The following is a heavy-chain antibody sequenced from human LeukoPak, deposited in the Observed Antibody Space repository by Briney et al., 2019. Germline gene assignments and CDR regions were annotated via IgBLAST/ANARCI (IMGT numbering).Heavy chain of an antibody. CDR2: IIPILGIA. J-gene: IGHJ4*02. D-gene: IGHD5-18*01. CDR3: ATRDTSNVDTAMGAPDY. Sequence: ASVKVSCKASGGTFSSYAISWVRQAPGQGLEWMGRIIPILGIANYAQKFQGRVTITADKSTSTAYMELSSLRSEDTAVYYCATRDTSNVDTAMGAPDYWGQGTLVTVSS. V-gene: IGHV1-69*04. CDR1: GGTFSSYA.